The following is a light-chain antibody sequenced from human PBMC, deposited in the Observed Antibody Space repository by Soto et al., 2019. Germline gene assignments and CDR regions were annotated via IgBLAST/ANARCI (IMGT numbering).Light chain of an antibody. CDR1: QSVSSSY. J-gene: IGKJ3*01. V-gene: IGKV3-20*01. Sequence: EIVLTQSPGTLSLSPGERATLSCRASQSVSSSYLAWYQQKPGHAPRLLIYGASSRATGIPDRFSGSGSGTDFTLTITRLEPEDFAVYYCQQYGRSPLTFGPGTKVDIE. CDR2: GAS. CDR3: QQYGRSPLT.